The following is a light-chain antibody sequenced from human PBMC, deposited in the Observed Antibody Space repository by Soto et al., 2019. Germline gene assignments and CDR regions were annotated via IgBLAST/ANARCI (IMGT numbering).Light chain of an antibody. CDR1: DNDVGGYNF. CDR3: CSFACSLNFV. J-gene: IGLJ1*01. Sequence: QSALTQPRSVSGSPGQSVTISCSGTDNDVGGYNFVSWYQQHPGKAPKLMVFDVSKRPSGVPGRFSGSKSGTTASLTISGLQAEDEADYYCCSFACSLNFVFGTGTKLTVL. CDR2: DVS. V-gene: IGLV2-11*01.